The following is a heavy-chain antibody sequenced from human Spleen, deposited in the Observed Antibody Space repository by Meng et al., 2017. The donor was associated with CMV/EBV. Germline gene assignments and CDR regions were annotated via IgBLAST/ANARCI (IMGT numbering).Heavy chain of an antibody. V-gene: IGHV3-23*01. Sequence: GESLKISCAASGFTFSSYAMSWVRQAPGKGLEWVSSISSSSSYIYYADSVKGRFTISRDNSKNTLNLQMNSLRAEDTAVYYCAKSGVDYDFWGTYYPNEGYYFDYWGQGTLVTVSS. J-gene: IGHJ4*02. D-gene: IGHD3-3*01. CDR3: AKSGVDYDFWGTYYPNEGYYFDY. CDR1: GFTFSSYA. CDR2: ISSSSSYI.